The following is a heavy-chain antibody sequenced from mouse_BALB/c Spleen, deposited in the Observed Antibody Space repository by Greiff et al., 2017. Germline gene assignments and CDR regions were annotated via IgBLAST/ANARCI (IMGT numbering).Heavy chain of an antibody. CDR3: ARGEASIYYGNYGHFDV. D-gene: IGHD2-1*01. Sequence: DVKLVESGGGLVKPGGSLKLSCAASGFTFSSYAMSWVRQTPEKRLEWVASISSGGSTYYPDSVKGRFTISRDNARNILYLQMSSLRSEDTAMYYCARGEASIYYGNYGHFDVWGAGTTVTVSS. V-gene: IGHV5-6-5*01. CDR2: ISSGGST. J-gene: IGHJ1*01. CDR1: GFTFSSYA.